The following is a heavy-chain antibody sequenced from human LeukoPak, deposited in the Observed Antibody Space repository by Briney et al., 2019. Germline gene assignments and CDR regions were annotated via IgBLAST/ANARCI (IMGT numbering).Heavy chain of an antibody. CDR3: ARTVVVTAEHAFDL. D-gene: IGHD2-21*02. V-gene: IGHV1-69*06. J-gene: IGHJ3*01. Sequence: ASVKVSCKASGGTFSSYTISWVRQAPGQGLEWLGGIIPMFGTTNYAQKFQGRVTITADKSTSTAYMELSSLRSEDTAVYYCARTVVVTAEHAFDLWGQGTMVTVSS. CDR1: GGTFSSYT. CDR2: IIPMFGTT.